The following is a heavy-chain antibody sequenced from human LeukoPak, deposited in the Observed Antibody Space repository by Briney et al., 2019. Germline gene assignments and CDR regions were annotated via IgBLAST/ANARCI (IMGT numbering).Heavy chain of an antibody. D-gene: IGHD4-17*01. J-gene: IGHJ4*02. Sequence: GASVKVSCKASGYTFTNFGISWVQQAPGQGLEWMGWISAYNGNTNYAQRLQGRVTMTTDTSTSTAYVELRSLRSDDTAVYYCARDRDYGDYNTQDLFVYWGQGTLVTVSS. CDR3: ARDRDYGDYNTQDLFVY. V-gene: IGHV1-18*01. CDR1: GYTFTNFG. CDR2: ISAYNGNT.